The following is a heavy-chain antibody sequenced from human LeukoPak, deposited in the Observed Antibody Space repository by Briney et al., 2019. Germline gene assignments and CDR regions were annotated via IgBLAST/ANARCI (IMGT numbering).Heavy chain of an antibody. CDR2: ISGSGGNT. V-gene: IGHV3-23*01. D-gene: IGHD3-16*01. CDR3: AKDDNYIRFLS. CDR1: GFTFSNYA. J-gene: IGHJ5*02. Sequence: PGGSLRLSCAASGFTFSNYAMSWVRQAPGKGLEWVSAISGSGGNTYYADSVKGRFTVSRDNSKNTLYLQMNSLRAEDTAVYYCAKDDNYIRFLSWGQGTLVTVSS.